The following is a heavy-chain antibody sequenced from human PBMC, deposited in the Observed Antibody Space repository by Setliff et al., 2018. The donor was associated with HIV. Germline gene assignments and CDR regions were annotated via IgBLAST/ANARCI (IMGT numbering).Heavy chain of an antibody. CDR1: GYTFTGYY. D-gene: IGHD6-19*01. Sequence: GASVKVSCKASGYTFTGYYMHWVRQAPGQGLEWMGWINPNSGGTTYAQRFQGRVTMTRDTSISTAYMELSRLRSDDTAVYYCARNSSGWYYSNYYYYGMDVWGQGTTVTVSS. J-gene: IGHJ6*02. CDR2: INPNSGGT. V-gene: IGHV1-2*02. CDR3: ARNSSGWYYSNYYYYGMDV.